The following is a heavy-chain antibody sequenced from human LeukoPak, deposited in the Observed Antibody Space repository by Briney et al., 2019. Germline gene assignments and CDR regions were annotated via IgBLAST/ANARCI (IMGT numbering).Heavy chain of an antibody. CDR3: ATRYSSSQYYYMDV. CDR1: GYSFTSYG. J-gene: IGHJ6*03. V-gene: IGHV7-4-1*02. Sequence: ASVNASCTASGYSFTSYGMNWVRQAHGQGLEWLGWINTNTGNPTYGKAFSGRVVFTMDNSVSTAYVQNSSLKSEATAVYYGATRYSSSQYYYMDVWGEGTTVTVSS. D-gene: IGHD6-13*01. CDR2: INTNTGNP.